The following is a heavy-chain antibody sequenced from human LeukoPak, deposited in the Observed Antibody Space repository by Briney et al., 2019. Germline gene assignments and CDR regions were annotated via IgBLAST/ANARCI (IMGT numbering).Heavy chain of an antibody. D-gene: IGHD6-19*01. CDR2: INHSGST. CDR3: ARVQWLVSDY. J-gene: IGHJ4*02. Sequence: SETLSLTCAVYGGSFSAYYWSWIRQPPGKGLEWIGEINHSGSTNFNPSLKSRVTISVDTSKNQFSLKLSSVTAADTAVYYCARVQWLVSDYWGQGTLVTVSS. CDR1: GGSFSAYY. V-gene: IGHV4-34*01.